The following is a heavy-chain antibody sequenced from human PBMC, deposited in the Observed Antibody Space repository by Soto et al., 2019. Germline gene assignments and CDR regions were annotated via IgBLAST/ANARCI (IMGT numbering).Heavy chain of an antibody. CDR3: ARGRYGDY. Sequence: QVHLVQSGAEVKKPGASVKISCKASGYTFTSYGITWVRQAPGQGLEWMGWISAHNGNTDYAQKLQGRVIVTRDTSTSTAYMELRSLRSDDTAVYYCARGRYGDYWGQRALVTVSS. D-gene: IGHD1-1*01. V-gene: IGHV1-18*01. J-gene: IGHJ4*02. CDR2: ISAHNGNT. CDR1: GYTFTSYG.